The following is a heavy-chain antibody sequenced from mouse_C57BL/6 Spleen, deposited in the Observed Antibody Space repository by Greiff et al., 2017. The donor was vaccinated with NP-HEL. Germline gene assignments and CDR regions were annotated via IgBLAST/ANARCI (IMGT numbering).Heavy chain of an antibody. CDR1: GYTFTDYY. D-gene: IGHD2-4*01. CDR2: INPYNGGT. Sequence: SGPVLVKPGASVKMSCKASGYTFTDYYMNWVKQSHGKSLEWIGVINPYNGGTSYNQKFKGKATLTVDKSSSTAYMELNSLTSEDSAVYYCARSDYDNIWFAYWGQGTLVTVSA. V-gene: IGHV1-19*01. J-gene: IGHJ3*01. CDR3: ARSDYDNIWFAY.